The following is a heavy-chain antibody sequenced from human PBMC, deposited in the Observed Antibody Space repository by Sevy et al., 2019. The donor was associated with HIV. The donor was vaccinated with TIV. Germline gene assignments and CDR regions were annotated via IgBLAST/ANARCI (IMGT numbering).Heavy chain of an antibody. CDR2: INRDGSTK. J-gene: IGHJ4*02. CDR1: GFTFSSYW. CDR3: ARDDRPSGWLFDY. Sequence: GGSLRLSCAASGFTFSSYWMTWVRQAPGKGLEWVANINRDGSTKNHVDSVKGRFTISRDNAKNSLYLEMNSLRAEDTAVYYCARDDRPSGWLFDYWGQGTLVTVSS. D-gene: IGHD6-19*01. V-gene: IGHV3-7*01.